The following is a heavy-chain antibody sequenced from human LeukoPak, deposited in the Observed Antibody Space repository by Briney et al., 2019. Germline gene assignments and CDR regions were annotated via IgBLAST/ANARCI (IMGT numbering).Heavy chain of an antibody. Sequence: PSETLSLTCTVSGVSISSGSYYWSWIRQPPGKGLEWIGYIYYSGSTNYNPSLKSRVTISVDTSKNQFSLKLSSVTAADTAVYYCACDDSSGYLFQHWGQGTLVTVSS. CDR1: GVSISSGSYY. D-gene: IGHD3-22*01. V-gene: IGHV4-61*01. CDR3: ACDDSSGYLFQH. CDR2: IYYSGST. J-gene: IGHJ1*01.